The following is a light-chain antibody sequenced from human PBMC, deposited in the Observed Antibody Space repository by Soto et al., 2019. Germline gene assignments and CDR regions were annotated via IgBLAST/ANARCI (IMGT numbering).Light chain of an antibody. CDR1: QSIGSW. V-gene: IGKV1-5*01. CDR3: QQYKKYST. CDR2: DAS. Sequence: DIQMTQSPSTLSASVGDRVTSTCRASQSIGSWLAWYQQKPGKAPKLLIYDASGLERGVPSRFSGSGSGTECTLTISSLQPDDFATYYCQQYKKYSTFGGGTKVEIK. J-gene: IGKJ4*01.